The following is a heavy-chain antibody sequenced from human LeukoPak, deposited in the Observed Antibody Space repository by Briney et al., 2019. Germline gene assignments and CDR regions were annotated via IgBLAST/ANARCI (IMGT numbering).Heavy chain of an antibody. D-gene: IGHD6-13*01. CDR1: RFTFSSYG. Sequence: PGGSLRLSCAASRFTFSSYGMHWVRQAPGKGLEWVAYIQYDGSNEQYADSVKGRFSISRDSSKNILYLQMNSLRAEDTAVYYCARDKSAYIAAAGTENWFDPWGQGTLVTVSS. V-gene: IGHV3-30*02. J-gene: IGHJ5*02. CDR2: IQYDGSNE. CDR3: ARDKSAYIAAAGTENWFDP.